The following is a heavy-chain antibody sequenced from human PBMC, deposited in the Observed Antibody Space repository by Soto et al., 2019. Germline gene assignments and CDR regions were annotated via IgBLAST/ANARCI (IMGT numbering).Heavy chain of an antibody. J-gene: IGHJ5*02. CDR2: IYYSGST. CDR3: ARLLIICGSCSTKHKGPGGFDP. Sequence: SETLSLTCTVSGGSISSSSYYWGWIRQPPGKGLEWIGSIYYSGSTYYNPSLKSRVTISVDTSKNQFSLKLSSVTAADTAVYYCARLLIICGSCSTKHKGPGGFDPWGQGTLVTVSS. V-gene: IGHV4-39*01. D-gene: IGHD2-15*01. CDR1: GGSISSSSYY.